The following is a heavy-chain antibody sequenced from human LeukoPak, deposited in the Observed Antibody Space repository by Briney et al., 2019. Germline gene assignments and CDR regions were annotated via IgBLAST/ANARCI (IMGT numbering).Heavy chain of an antibody. Sequence: PSETLSRTCAVYGGFLNGYYYSWIRQPPGKGLRWIGEINHSGSTNYNPSLKSRVTISVDTSKNQFSLKLSSVTAADTAVYYCAGAPSGAANDAFDIWGQGTMVTVSS. CDR3: AGAPSGAANDAFDI. CDR2: INHSGST. D-gene: IGHD1-26*01. CDR1: GGFLNGYY. J-gene: IGHJ3*02. V-gene: IGHV4-34*01.